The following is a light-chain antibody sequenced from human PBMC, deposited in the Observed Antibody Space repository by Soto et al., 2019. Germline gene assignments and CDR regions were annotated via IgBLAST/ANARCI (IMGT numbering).Light chain of an antibody. J-gene: IGKJ2*01. CDR1: QHISTW. CDR2: AAS. Sequence: DIQMTQSPSSVSASLGDRVTITCRASQHISTWLVWYQQKPGKAPQLLLYAASSLQTGVPSRFSGSGSGTDFSLTISSLQPEDSATYYCQQANSFPFTFGQGTRLEI. CDR3: QQANSFPFT. V-gene: IGKV1-12*01.